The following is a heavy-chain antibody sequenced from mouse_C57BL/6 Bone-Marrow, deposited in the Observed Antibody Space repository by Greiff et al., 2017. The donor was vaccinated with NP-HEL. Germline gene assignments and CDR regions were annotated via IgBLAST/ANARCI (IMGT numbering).Heavy chain of an antibody. CDR1: GYTFTSYW. J-gene: IGHJ2*01. CDR2: IHPNSGST. CDR3: ARRPHYCYGSSYLDY. D-gene: IGHD1-1*01. V-gene: IGHV1-64*01. Sequence: QVQLQQPGAELVKPGASVKLSCKASGYTFTSYWMHWVKQRPGQGLEWIGMIHPNSGSTNYNEKFKSKATLTVDKSSSTAYMQLRSLTSEDSAVYYCARRPHYCYGSSYLDYWGQGTTLTVSA.